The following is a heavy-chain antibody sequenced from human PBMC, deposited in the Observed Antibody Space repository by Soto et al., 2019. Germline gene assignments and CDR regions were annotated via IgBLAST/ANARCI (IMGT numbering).Heavy chain of an antibody. Sequence: QVQLVESGGGVVQPGRSLRLSCAASGFTFTNYGMHWVRQAPGKGLEWVAVIWYDGSDQYYAESVKGRFTISRDNSKNTLHLQMNSLRADDTAVYYCARDARYCTNGVCYRDYFDYWGQGTLVTVSS. CDR1: GFTFTNYG. D-gene: IGHD2-8*01. J-gene: IGHJ4*02. V-gene: IGHV3-33*01. CDR2: IWYDGSDQ. CDR3: ARDARYCTNGVCYRDYFDY.